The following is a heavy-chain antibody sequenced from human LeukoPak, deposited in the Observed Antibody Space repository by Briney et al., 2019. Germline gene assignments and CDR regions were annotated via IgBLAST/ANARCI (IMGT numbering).Heavy chain of an antibody. D-gene: IGHD2-2*01. V-gene: IGHV1-69*13. J-gene: IGHJ4*02. CDR3: ARVVPAAYIDY. CDR1: RGTFSSYA. CDR2: IIPIFGTA. Sequence: SVKVSCKASRGTFSSYAISWVRQAPGQGLEWMGGIIPIFGTANYAQKFQGRVTITADGSTSTAYMELSSLRSEDTAVYYCARVVPAAYIDYWGQGTLVTVSS.